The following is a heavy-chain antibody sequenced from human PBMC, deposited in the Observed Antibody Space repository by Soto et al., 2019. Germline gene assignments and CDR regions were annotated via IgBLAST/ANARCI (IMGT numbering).Heavy chain of an antibody. D-gene: IGHD1-26*01. Sequence: TGGSLRLSCAASGFTFSSYSMNWVRQAPGKGLEWVSYISSSSSTIYYADSVKGRFTTSRDNSKNTLYLQMNNLRVEDTAVYYCARDSGTYYHYGMNVWGQGTTVTVSS. CDR1: GFTFSSYS. J-gene: IGHJ6*02. V-gene: IGHV3-48*01. CDR2: ISSSSSTI. CDR3: ARDSGTYYHYGMNV.